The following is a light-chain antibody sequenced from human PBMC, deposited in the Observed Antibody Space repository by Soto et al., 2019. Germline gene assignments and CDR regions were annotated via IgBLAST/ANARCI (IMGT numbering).Light chain of an antibody. Sequence: QSVLTQPPSASGSPGQSVTISCTGTSSDVGGYNYVSWYQHHPGKAPKLMIYEVSKRPSGVPDRFSGSKSGNTASLTVSGLRAEDEADYYCSSYAGSNNHVVFGGGTKLTVL. CDR2: EVS. CDR3: SSYAGSNNHVV. V-gene: IGLV2-8*01. CDR1: SSDVGGYNY. J-gene: IGLJ2*01.